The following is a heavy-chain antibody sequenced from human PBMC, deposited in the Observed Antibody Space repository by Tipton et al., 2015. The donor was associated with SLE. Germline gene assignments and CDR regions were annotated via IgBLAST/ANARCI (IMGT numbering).Heavy chain of an antibody. Sequence: TLSLTCTVSGGSISSSSYYWGWIRQPPGKGLEWIGSIYYSGSTYYNPSLKSRVTISVDTSKNQFSLKLSSVTAADTAVYYCARVSYRTRGWFDPWGQGTLVTVSS. D-gene: IGHD1-14*01. CDR3: ARVSYRTRGWFDP. CDR1: GGSISSSSYY. V-gene: IGHV4-39*07. J-gene: IGHJ5*02. CDR2: IYYSGST.